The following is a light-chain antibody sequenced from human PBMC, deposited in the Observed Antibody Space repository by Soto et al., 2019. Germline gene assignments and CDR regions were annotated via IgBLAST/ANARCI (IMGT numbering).Light chain of an antibody. CDR3: QQSYSIPWT. V-gene: IGKV1-39*01. J-gene: IGKJ1*01. CDR1: QSIGSY. Sequence: DIQVTQSPSSLSASVGDRVTITCRASQSIGSYVNWYQHNTGKAPNLLIYAASSLQSEVPSRFSGSGSGTDITLTISSLHPEDFATYYCQQSYSIPWTIGQGTKVDIK. CDR2: AAS.